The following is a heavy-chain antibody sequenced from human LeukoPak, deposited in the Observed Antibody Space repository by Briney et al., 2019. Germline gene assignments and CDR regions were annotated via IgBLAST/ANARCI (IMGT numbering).Heavy chain of an antibody. Sequence: AGGSLRLSCAASGFTFSSYGMHWVRQAPGKGLEWVAVIWHDGSNEYYADSVRGRFTMSRDNSKNTLYLQMSSLRAEDTAVYYCAKDFKSSGWYGLPYFDCWGQGRLVSVSS. J-gene: IGHJ4*01. D-gene: IGHD6-19*01. V-gene: IGHV3-33*06. CDR1: GFTFSSYG. CDR2: IWHDGSNE. CDR3: AKDFKSSGWYGLPYFDC.